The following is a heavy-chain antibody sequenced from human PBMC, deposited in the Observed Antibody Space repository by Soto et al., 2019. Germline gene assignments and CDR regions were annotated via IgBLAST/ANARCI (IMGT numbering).Heavy chain of an antibody. V-gene: IGHV3-11*01. D-gene: IGHD3-22*01. CDR3: ARDRVARGYYYDSSGYYGRKDYYYYGMDV. Sequence: GGSLRLSCAASGFTFSDYYMSWIRQAPGKGLEWVSYISSSGSTIYYADSVKGRFTISRDNAKNSLYLHMNSLRAEDTAVYYCARDRVARGYYYDSSGYYGRKDYYYYGMDVWGQGTTVTVSS. CDR2: ISSSGSTI. J-gene: IGHJ6*02. CDR1: GFTFSDYY.